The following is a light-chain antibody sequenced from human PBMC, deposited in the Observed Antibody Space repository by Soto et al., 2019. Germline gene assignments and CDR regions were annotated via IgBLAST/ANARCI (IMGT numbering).Light chain of an antibody. Sequence: IVLTHSPGTLSLSPCDRATLSFRASQSVSGYLAWYQQKPGQAPRLLIYDVSNRATGIPARFSGSGSGTDFTLTISSLEPEDFAIYYCQQRNYWQVTFGQGTRLENK. CDR3: QQRNYWQVT. CDR2: DVS. CDR1: QSVSGY. V-gene: IGKV3-11*01. J-gene: IGKJ5*01.